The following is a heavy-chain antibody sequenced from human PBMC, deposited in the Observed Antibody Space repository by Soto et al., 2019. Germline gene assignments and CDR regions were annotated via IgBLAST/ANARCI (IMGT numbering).Heavy chain of an antibody. V-gene: IGHV3-23*01. CDR3: AKSPIVVVIAYYFDY. J-gene: IGHJ4*02. CDR1: GFTFSSYA. D-gene: IGHD3-22*01. Sequence: GGSLRLSCAASGFTFSSYAMSWVRQAPGKGLEWVSAISGSGGSTYYADSVKGRFTISRDNSKNTLYLQMNSLRAEDTAVYYCAKSPIVVVIAYYFDYWGPGTLVTVSS. CDR2: ISGSGGST.